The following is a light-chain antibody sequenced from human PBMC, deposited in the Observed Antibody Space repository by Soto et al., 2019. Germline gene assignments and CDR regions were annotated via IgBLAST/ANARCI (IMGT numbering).Light chain of an antibody. CDR2: LGS. CDR3: MQATQIVPWT. CDR1: QSLLHSDGYSY. Sequence: DIVMTQSPLSLPVTPGEPASISCRSSQSLLHSDGYSYLDWYLQKPGQSPQLLIYLGSIRASGVPDRFSGSGAGTDFTLKISRVEAEDVGVDYCMQATQIVPWTFGQGTRVEIK. V-gene: IGKV2-28*01. J-gene: IGKJ1*01.